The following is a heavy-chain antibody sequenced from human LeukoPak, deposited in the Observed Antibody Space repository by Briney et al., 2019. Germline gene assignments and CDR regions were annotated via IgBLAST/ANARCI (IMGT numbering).Heavy chain of an antibody. J-gene: IGHJ6*03. V-gene: IGHV4-4*07. Sequence: SETLSLTCTVSGASISSYYWSWVRQPAGKGLEWIGRIYTSGSTNYNPSLKSRVTISVDKSKNQFSLKLSSVTAADTAVYYCARDEYSSSWDYYYYYMDVWGKGTTVTVSS. CDR2: IYTSGST. CDR3: ARDEYSSSWDYYYYYMDV. CDR1: GASISSYY. D-gene: IGHD6-13*01.